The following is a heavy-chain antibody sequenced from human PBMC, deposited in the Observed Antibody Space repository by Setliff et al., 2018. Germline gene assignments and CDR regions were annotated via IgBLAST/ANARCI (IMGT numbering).Heavy chain of an antibody. CDR3: ARDLQLSSWFDP. CDR1: GGSFSGYY. V-gene: IGHV4-34*12. J-gene: IGHJ5*02. Sequence: PSETLSLTCAVYGGSFSGYYWSWIRQPPGKRLEWIGEIIHSGSTNYNPSLKSRVTISMDTSKNQFSQKLSSVIAADTAVYYCARDLQLSSWFDPWGQGTLVTVSS. CDR2: IIHSGST. D-gene: IGHD1-1*01.